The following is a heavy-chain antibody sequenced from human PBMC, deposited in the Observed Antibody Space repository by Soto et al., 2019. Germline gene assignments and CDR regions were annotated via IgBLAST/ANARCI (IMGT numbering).Heavy chain of an antibody. J-gene: IGHJ4*02. Sequence: SVKPSSKAAGYTFSTFPTHSVRQAPGQNLEWMGWINAANGDTGYSQNFQGRVTLTWDTSTSTVYMDLSSLRSEDTAVYYCARGRFTTVTTWWYFDSWGQGALVTVSS. V-gene: IGHV1-3*01. CDR1: GYTFSTFP. D-gene: IGHD4-17*01. CDR3: ARGRFTTVTTWWYFDS. CDR2: INAANGDT.